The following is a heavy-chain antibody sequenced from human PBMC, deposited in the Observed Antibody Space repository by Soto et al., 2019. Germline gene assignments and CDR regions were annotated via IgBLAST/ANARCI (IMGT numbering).Heavy chain of an antibody. J-gene: IGHJ2*01. CDR1: GGTFSSYA. V-gene: IGHV1-69*01. Sequence: QVQLVQSGAEVKKPGSSVKVSCKASGGTFSSYAISWVRQAPGQGLEWMGGIIPIFGTANYAQKFQGRVTITADESTSTAYMELSSLRSEDTAVYYCARGGTVEGYNLYWYFDLWGRGTLVTVSS. CDR2: IIPIFGTA. D-gene: IGHD1-1*01. CDR3: ARGGTVEGYNLYWYFDL.